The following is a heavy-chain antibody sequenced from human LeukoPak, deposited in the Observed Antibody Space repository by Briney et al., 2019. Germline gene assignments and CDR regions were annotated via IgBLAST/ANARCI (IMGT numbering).Heavy chain of an antibody. V-gene: IGHV3-7*01. CDR2: INPDGSQK. D-gene: IGHD5-24*01. CDR3: AKLLGTATTYDS. J-gene: IGHJ4*02. CDR1: GFTFSGNW. Sequence: GGSLTLSCEASGFTFSGNWMSWVRQAPGKGLEWVASINPDGSQKLYVHSVKGRFTISRDNTKGSLYLQMNSLGAEDTAMYYCAKLLGTATTYDSWGQGTRVTVSS.